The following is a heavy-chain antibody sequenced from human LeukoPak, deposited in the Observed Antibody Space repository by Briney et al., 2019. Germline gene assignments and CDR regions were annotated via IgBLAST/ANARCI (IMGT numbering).Heavy chain of an antibody. CDR1: GGTFRSYA. J-gene: IGHJ5*02. D-gene: IGHD5-18*01. CDR2: IIPIFGTA. Sequence: SVKVSCKASGGTFRSYAISWVRQAPGQGLEWMGGIIPIFGTANYAQKFQGRVTITADESTSTAYMELSSLRSEDTAVYYCARCPYSYGLFEWFDPWGQGTLVTVSS. V-gene: IGHV1-69*01. CDR3: ARCPYSYGLFEWFDP.